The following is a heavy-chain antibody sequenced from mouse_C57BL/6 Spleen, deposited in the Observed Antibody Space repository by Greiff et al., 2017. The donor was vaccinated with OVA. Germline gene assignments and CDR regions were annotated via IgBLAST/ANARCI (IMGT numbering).Heavy chain of an antibody. J-gene: IGHJ4*01. Sequence: EVQLQQSGPELVKPGASVKISCKASGYTFTDYYMNWVKQSHGKSLEWIGDINPNNGGTSYNQKFKGKATLTVDKSSSTAYMELRSLTSEDSAVYYCARSRDYYVPMDYWGQGTSVTVSS. CDR3: ARSRDYYVPMDY. CDR2: INPNNGGT. V-gene: IGHV1-26*01. CDR1: GYTFTDYY. D-gene: IGHD2-1*01.